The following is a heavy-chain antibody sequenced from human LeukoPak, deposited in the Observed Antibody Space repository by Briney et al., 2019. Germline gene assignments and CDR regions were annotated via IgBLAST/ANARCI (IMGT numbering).Heavy chain of an antibody. J-gene: IGHJ4*02. Sequence: PSETLSLTCTVSGDSISSGGYYWSWIPQPPGTGLEWIGYIYYSGSTYYNPSLKSRVTISVDTSKNQFSLKLSSVTAADTAVYYCARVRRDGYNSPDYWGQGTLVTVSS. V-gene: IGHV4-31*03. CDR2: IYYSGST. CDR1: GDSISSGGYY. CDR3: ARVRRDGYNSPDY. D-gene: IGHD5-24*01.